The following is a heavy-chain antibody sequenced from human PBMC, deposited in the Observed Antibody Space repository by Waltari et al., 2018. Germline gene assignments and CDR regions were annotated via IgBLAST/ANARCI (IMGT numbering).Heavy chain of an antibody. D-gene: IGHD2-15*01. J-gene: IGHJ5*02. Sequence: LHWVRQAPGKGLEWLGGFDPEYGEAVYAQEFQGRVTMTEDTSKDTAYMELSSLTYEDTAVYYCTRDRVGYCSGGTCYSRWFDPWGQGTLVTVSS. CDR2: FDPEYGEA. V-gene: IGHV1-24*01. CDR3: TRDRVGYCSGGTCYSRWFDP.